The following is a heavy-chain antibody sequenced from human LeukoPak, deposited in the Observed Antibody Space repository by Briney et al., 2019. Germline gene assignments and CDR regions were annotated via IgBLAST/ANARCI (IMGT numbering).Heavy chain of an antibody. D-gene: IGHD3-10*01. CDR2: INTDGSST. Sequence: TGGSLRLSCAASGFTFSSYWMHWVRQAPGKGLVWVSRINTDGSSTSYADSVKGRFTISRDNSKNTLYLQMNSLRAEDTAVYYCAKDGRYGSGSYYPDYWGQGTLVTVSS. J-gene: IGHJ4*02. V-gene: IGHV3-74*01. CDR1: GFTFSSYW. CDR3: AKDGRYGSGSYYPDY.